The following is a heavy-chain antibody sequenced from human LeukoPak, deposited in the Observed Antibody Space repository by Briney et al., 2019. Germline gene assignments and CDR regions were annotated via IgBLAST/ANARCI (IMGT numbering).Heavy chain of an antibody. Sequence: SGTLSLTCAISGGSISSSSWWSWVRQPPGKGLEWIGEIYHSGSTNYNPSLKSRVTISVDKSKNQFSLKLSSVTAADTAVYYCARQSWTIPGWFDPWGQGTLVTVSS. CDR3: ARQSWTIPGWFDP. CDR2: IYHSGST. CDR1: GGSISSSSW. D-gene: IGHD3/OR15-3a*01. J-gene: IGHJ5*02. V-gene: IGHV4-4*02.